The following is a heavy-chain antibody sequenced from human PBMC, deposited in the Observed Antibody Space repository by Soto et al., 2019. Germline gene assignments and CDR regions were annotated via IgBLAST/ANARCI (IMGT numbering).Heavy chain of an antibody. CDR2: IIPALGTA. D-gene: IGHD4-17*01. J-gene: IGHJ2*01. CDR3: ARPVFGDYWDFDL. CDR1: GGTFSSHT. Sequence: QDQLVQSGAEVKKPGSSVKVSCKASGGTFSSHTFSWVRQAPGQGLEWMGRIIPALGTATYAQKFQGRVTMTSDESATTVYMELTSLRPEDTAVYCCARPVFGDYWDFDLWGRGTLVTVSS. V-gene: IGHV1-69*08.